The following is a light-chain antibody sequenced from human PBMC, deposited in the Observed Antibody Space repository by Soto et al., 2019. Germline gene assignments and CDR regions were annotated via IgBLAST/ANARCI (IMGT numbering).Light chain of an antibody. CDR3: QQYSSPPLT. Sequence: EIVLTQSPGTLSLSPGERATLSCRASQSVSSSYLAWYQQKPGQAPRLLIYGASSRATGIPDRFSGSGSGTDFTLTISRLEPEDFAVYYCQQYSSPPLTFGGGTKVEIK. V-gene: IGKV3-20*01. CDR2: GAS. CDR1: QSVSSSY. J-gene: IGKJ4*01.